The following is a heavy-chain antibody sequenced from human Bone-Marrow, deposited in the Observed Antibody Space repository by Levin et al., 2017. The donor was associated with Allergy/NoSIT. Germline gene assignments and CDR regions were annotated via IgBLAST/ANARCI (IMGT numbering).Heavy chain of an antibody. D-gene: IGHD1-26*01. CDR1: RFTFSSYW. Sequence: PGGSLRLSCAASRFTFSSYWMTWVRQAPGKGLEWVATINQDGSDKYYVDSVKGRFTISRDNAKNSLYLQMNSLSAQDTAVYYCARVPAGANIYWDYWGQGTLVTVSS. V-gene: IGHV3-7*01. CDR2: INQDGSDK. CDR3: ARVPAGANIYWDY. J-gene: IGHJ4*02.